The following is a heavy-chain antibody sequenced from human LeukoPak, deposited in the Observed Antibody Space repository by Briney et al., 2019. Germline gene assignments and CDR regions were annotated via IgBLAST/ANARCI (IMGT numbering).Heavy chain of an antibody. J-gene: IGHJ4*02. Sequence: GGSLRLSCAASEFTFSSFWMHWVRQGPGKGLLWVSRINSDGSNTNYADSVKGRFTISRDNAKNTLYLQMNSLRAEDTAVYYCARERGYNYGPFDYWGQGTLVTVSS. CDR3: ARERGYNYGPFDY. CDR2: INSDGSNT. V-gene: IGHV3-74*01. CDR1: EFTFSSFW. D-gene: IGHD5-18*01.